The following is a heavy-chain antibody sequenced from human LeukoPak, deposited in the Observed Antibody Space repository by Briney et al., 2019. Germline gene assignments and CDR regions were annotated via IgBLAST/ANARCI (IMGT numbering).Heavy chain of an antibody. CDR1: GFTFSNFA. D-gene: IGHD3-10*01. V-gene: IGHV3-30-3*01. CDR2: ISYDGGNQ. CDR3: ARDQSGGEGAFDI. J-gene: IGHJ3*02. Sequence: PGGSLRLSCAASGFTFSNFAIYWVRQGPGKGPEWVAVISYDGGNQYYADSVKGRFTISRDNSKNTLYLQMNSLRAEDTAVYYCARDQSGGEGAFDIWGQGTMVTVSS.